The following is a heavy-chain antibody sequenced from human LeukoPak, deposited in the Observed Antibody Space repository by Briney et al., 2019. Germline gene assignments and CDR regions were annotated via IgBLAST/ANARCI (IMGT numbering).Heavy chain of an antibody. CDR2: MNPNSGNT. J-gene: IGHJ5*02. CDR1: GYTFTSYD. Sequence: ASVKVSCTASGYTFTSYDINWVRQATGQGLEWMGWMNPNSGNTGYAQKFQGRVTITADESTSTAYMELSSLRSEDTAVYYCARGGITGTQRFILNWFDPWGQGTLVTVSS. CDR3: ARGGITGTQRFILNWFDP. D-gene: IGHD1-20*01. V-gene: IGHV1-8*01.